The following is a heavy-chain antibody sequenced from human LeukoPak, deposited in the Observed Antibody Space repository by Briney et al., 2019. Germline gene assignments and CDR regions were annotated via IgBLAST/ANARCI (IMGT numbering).Heavy chain of an antibody. CDR2: IYYSGST. CDR3: AGFYDYGDYSGPGVGDY. Sequence: SETLSLTCTVSGGSISSSSYYWGWIRQPPGKGLEWIGSIYYSGSTYYNPSLKSRVTISVDTSKNQFSLKLSSVTAADTAVYYCAGFYDYGDYSGPGVGDYWGQGTLVTVSS. V-gene: IGHV4-39*07. D-gene: IGHD4-17*01. CDR1: GGSISSSSYY. J-gene: IGHJ4*02.